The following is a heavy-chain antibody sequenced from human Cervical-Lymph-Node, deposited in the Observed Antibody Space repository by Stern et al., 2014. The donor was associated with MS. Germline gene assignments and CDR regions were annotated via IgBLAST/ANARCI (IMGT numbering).Heavy chain of an antibody. CDR3: ARLRSTGIYYYYGMDF. CDR1: GYTFTNYY. J-gene: IGHJ6*02. CDR2: INPSGAGT. V-gene: IGHV1-46*01. D-gene: IGHD2-8*02. Sequence: VQLLESGAEVKKPGASVKVSCKASGYTFTNYYIHWVRQAPGQGLEWMGIINPSGAGTTYAQKFQGRVTMTMDTSTSTVYMELSSLRSEDTAVYYCARLRSTGIYYYYGMDFWGQGTTVTVSS.